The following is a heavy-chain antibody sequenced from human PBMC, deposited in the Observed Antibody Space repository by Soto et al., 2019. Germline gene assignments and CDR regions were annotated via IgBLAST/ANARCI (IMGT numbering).Heavy chain of an antibody. D-gene: IGHD3-10*01. CDR2: IYYSGST. CDR3: ARTYGRNFDY. Sequence: SETLSLTCTVSGGSISSYYWSWIRQPPGKGLELIGYIYYSGSTNYNPSLKSRVTISVDTSKNQFSLKLSSVTAADTALYYCARTYGRNFDYWGQGTLVTVSS. J-gene: IGHJ4*02. V-gene: IGHV4-59*01. CDR1: GGSISSYY.